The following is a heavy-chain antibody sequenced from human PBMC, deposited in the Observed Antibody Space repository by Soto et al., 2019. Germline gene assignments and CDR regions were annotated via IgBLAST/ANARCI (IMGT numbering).Heavy chain of an antibody. D-gene: IGHD6-19*01. Sequence: TLSLTCDVYGGSFSGYYWSWIRQPPGKGLEWIGEINHSGSTNYNPSLKSRVTISVDTSKNQFSLKLSSVTAADTAVYYCARASERIAVAAVYFDYWGQGTLVTVSS. V-gene: IGHV4-34*01. CDR3: ARASERIAVAAVYFDY. CDR2: INHSGST. CDR1: GGSFSGYY. J-gene: IGHJ4*02.